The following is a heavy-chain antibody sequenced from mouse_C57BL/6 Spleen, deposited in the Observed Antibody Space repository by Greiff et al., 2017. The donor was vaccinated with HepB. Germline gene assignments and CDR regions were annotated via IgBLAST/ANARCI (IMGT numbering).Heavy chain of an antibody. CDR1: GYSITSGYY. CDR3: AIDSSGSFAY. J-gene: IGHJ3*01. CDR2: ISYDGSN. D-gene: IGHD3-2*02. Sequence: EVQLQESGPGLVKPSQSLSLTCSVTGYSITSGYYWNWIRQFPGNKLEWMGYISYDGSNNYNPSLKNRISITRDTSKNQFFLKLNSVTTEDTATYYCAIDSSGSFAYWGQGTLVTVSA. V-gene: IGHV3-6*01.